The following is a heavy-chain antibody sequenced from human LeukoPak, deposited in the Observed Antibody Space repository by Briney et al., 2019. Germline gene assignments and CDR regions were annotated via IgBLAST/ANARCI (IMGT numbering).Heavy chain of an antibody. CDR3: ARASVQIVVVPAASRYYYYGMDV. J-gene: IGHJ6*02. V-gene: IGHV3-21*01. CDR2: ISSSSSYI. D-gene: IGHD2-2*01. CDR1: GFTFSSYS. Sequence: GGSLTLSCAASGFTFSSYSMNCVRQAPGKGLEWVSSISSSSSYIYYADSVKGRFNISRDNAKNSLYLQMNSLRAEDTAVYYCARASVQIVVVPAASRYYYYGMDVWGQGTTVTVSS.